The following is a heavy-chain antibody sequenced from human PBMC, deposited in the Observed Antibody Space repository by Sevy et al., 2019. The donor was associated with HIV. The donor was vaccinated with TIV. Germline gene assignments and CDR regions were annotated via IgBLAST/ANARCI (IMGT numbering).Heavy chain of an antibody. Sequence: GGSLRLSCAASGFIFSNYGMHWVRQAPGKGLEWLAVIWYDGSQEYYADSVKGRFTVSRDNSKNTLYLQMNSLRAEDTAVDYCATNGGYTTSWPHFDYWGQGTLVTVSS. CDR1: GFIFSNYG. CDR2: IWYDGSQE. CDR3: ATNGGYTTSWPHFDY. D-gene: IGHD2-2*01. V-gene: IGHV3-33*01. J-gene: IGHJ4*02.